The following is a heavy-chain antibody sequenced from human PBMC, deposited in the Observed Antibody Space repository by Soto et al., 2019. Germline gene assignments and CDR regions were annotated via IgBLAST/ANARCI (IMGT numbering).Heavy chain of an antibody. V-gene: IGHV5-51*01. CDR3: ARTHMLTDYSPNWLDP. D-gene: IGHD3-9*01. Sequence: PWDSLKISCKPSGYRFTSYWIGCVRQMPGKGLEWMEIIYPGDSDTRYSPSFQGQVTISADNSITTAYLQWSSLKASDTAMYYFARTHMLTDYSPNWLDPWAQGTLVPASS. CDR2: IYPGDSDT. CDR1: GYRFTSYW. J-gene: IGHJ5*02.